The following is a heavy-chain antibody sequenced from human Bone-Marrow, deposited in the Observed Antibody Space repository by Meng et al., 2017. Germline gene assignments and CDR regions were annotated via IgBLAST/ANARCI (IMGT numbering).Heavy chain of an antibody. Sequence: GGSLRLSCAASGFTFSNAWMSWVRQAPGKGLEWVSGINWNGGSTGYADSVKGRFTISRDNAKNSLYLQMNSLRAEDTALYYCARLGWLQSYYYYYGMDVWGQGTTVTVSS. V-gene: IGHV3-20*04. J-gene: IGHJ6*02. D-gene: IGHD5-24*01. CDR2: INWNGGST. CDR1: GFTFSNAW. CDR3: ARLGWLQSYYYYYGMDV.